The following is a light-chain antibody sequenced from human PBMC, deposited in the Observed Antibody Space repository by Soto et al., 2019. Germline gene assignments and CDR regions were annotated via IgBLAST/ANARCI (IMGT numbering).Light chain of an antibody. CDR1: QGISSY. V-gene: IGKV1-8*01. CDR2: AAS. Sequence: AIRMTQSPSSFSAATGDRVTITCRASQGISSYLAWYQQKPGKAPKLLIYAASTLQSGVPSRFSCSGSGTDFTLTISWLQSADFATYYCQQYYSYPLTFGGGTKVEIK. J-gene: IGKJ4*01. CDR3: QQYYSYPLT.